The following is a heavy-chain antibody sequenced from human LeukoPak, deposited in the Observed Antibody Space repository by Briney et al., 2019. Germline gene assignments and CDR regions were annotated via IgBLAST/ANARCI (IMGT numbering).Heavy chain of an antibody. V-gene: IGHV1-69-2*01. CDR2: VDPEDGET. CDR1: GYTFTDYY. Sequence: ASVKVSCKVSGYTFTDYYMHWVQQAPGKGLEWMGLVDPEDGETIYAEKFQGRVTITADTSTDTAYMELSSLRSEDTAVYYCAVSEKVVPAAKGGFGYWGQGTLVTVSS. J-gene: IGHJ4*02. D-gene: IGHD2-2*01. CDR3: AVSEKVVPAAKGGFGY.